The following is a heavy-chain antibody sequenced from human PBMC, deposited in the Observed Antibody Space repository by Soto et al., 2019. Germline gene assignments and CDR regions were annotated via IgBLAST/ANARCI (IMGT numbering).Heavy chain of an antibody. V-gene: IGHV1-3*01. D-gene: IGHD3-22*01. CDR2: INAGNGST. CDR3: ARVVSSGYPYYFDY. CDR1: GYTFTSYA. J-gene: IGHJ4*02. Sequence: ASVKVSCKASGYTFTSYAMHWVRQAPGQRLEWMGWINAGNGSTKYSQKFQGRVTITRDTSASTAYMELSSLRSEDTAVYYCARVVSSGYPYYFDYWGQGTLVTVS.